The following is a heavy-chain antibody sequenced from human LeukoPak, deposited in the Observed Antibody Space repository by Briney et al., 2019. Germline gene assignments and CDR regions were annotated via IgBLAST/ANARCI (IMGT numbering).Heavy chain of an antibody. CDR3: ARISYHSSGYYDY. V-gene: IGHV3-74*01. J-gene: IGHJ4*02. Sequence: PGGSLRLSCAASGFTFNSYWMHWVRQAPGKGLVWVSHIDSDGNITTYADSVKGRFTISRDNAKNTLYLQMNSLRAEDTAVYYCARISYHSSGYYDYWGQGTLVTVSS. CDR2: IDSDGNIT. D-gene: IGHD3-22*01. CDR1: GFTFNSYW.